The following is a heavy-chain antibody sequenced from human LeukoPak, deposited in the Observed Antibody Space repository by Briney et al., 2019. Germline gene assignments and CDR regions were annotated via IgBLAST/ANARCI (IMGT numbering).Heavy chain of an antibody. CDR3: ASALRWLQPFDY. CDR2: INPRGGST. Sequence: ASVKVSCKASGYTFTSYYMHWVRQAPGQGLEWMGIINPRGGSTSYAQKFQGRVTMTRDTSTSTVYMELSSLRSEDTAVYYCASALRWLQPFDYWGQGTLVTVSS. CDR1: GYTFTSYY. D-gene: IGHD5-24*01. V-gene: IGHV1-46*01. J-gene: IGHJ4*02.